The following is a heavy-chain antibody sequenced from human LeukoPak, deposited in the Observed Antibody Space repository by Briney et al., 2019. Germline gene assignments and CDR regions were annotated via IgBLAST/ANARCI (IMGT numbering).Heavy chain of an antibody. J-gene: IGHJ6*02. D-gene: IGHD3-22*01. Sequence: ASVKVSCKASGYTFTSYDIKWGRRATGQGVEWMGWMNPNSGKTGYAQKCQGRGTMTRTTSISTAYMELSSLRSEDTAVYYCASQGREDYYDSSGYYRHYYYGMDVWGQGTTVTVSS. V-gene: IGHV1-8*01. CDR3: ASQGREDYYDSSGYYRHYYYGMDV. CDR1: GYTFTSYD. CDR2: MNPNSGKT.